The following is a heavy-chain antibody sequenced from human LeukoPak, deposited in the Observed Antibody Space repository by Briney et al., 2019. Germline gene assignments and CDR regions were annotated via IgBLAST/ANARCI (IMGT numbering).Heavy chain of an antibody. CDR3: AKFESYYFDY. Sequence: GGSLRLSCAASEFSFSSHGMSWVRQAPGKGLEWVSGISGSGSSTYYADSVKGRFTISRDNSKSTLYLQMNSLRAEDTAVYYCAKFESYYFDYWGQGTLVTVSS. V-gene: IGHV3-23*01. D-gene: IGHD3-9*01. CDR2: ISGSGSST. J-gene: IGHJ4*02. CDR1: EFSFSSHG.